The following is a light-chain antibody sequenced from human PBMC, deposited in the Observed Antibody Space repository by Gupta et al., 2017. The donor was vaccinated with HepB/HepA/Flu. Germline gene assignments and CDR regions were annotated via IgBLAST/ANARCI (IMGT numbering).Light chain of an antibody. CDR3: AAWDDSLSGRV. CDR1: SSNIGSNY. Sequence: QSVLPQPPSASGTXXXRVTXSXXXSSSNIGSNYVYWYQQLPGTAPKLLIYRNNQRPSGVPDRFSGSKSGTSASLAISGLRSEDEADYYCAAWDDSLSGRVFGGGTKLTVL. V-gene: IGLV1-47*01. CDR2: RNN. J-gene: IGLJ3*02.